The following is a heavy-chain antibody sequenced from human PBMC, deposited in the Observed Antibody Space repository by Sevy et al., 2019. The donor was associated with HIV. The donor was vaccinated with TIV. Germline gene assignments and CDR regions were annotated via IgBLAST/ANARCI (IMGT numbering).Heavy chain of an antibody. Sequence: GGSLRLSCAASGFTFSDAGMGWVRQAAGKGLECVGRIKSKSDGGTVEHAAPVKGRFTISRDDSKDTLYLQMNSLKTEDTAVYFCITYPRITTTGTGGFDPWGQGTLVTVSS. CDR3: ITYPRITTTGTGGFDP. D-gene: IGHD6-13*01. CDR2: IKSKSDGGTV. V-gene: IGHV3-15*01. CDR1: GFTFSDAG. J-gene: IGHJ5*02.